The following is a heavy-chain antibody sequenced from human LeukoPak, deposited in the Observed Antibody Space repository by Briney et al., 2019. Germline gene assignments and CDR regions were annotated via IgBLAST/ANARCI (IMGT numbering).Heavy chain of an antibody. Sequence: PGGSLRLSCAASGFTFSSYAMSWVRQAPGKGLEWVSAISGSGGSTYYADSVKGRFTISRDNSKNTLYLQMNSLRAEDTAVYYCAKVKGYYYDSLDAFDIWGQGTMVTVSS. CDR2: ISGSGGST. V-gene: IGHV3-23*01. CDR3: AKVKGYYYDSLDAFDI. D-gene: IGHD3-22*01. J-gene: IGHJ3*02. CDR1: GFTFSSYA.